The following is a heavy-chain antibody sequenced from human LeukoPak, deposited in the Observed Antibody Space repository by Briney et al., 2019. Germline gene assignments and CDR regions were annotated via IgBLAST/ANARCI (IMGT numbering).Heavy chain of an antibody. J-gene: IGHJ4*02. Sequence: XWVSFISGSGDITYYADSVKGRFTISRDNSKNTLYLQMNSLRAEDTALYYCAKSRGESRGASNYWGQGTLVTVSS. D-gene: IGHD1-26*01. V-gene: IGHV3-23*01. CDR2: ISGSGDIT. CDR3: AKSRGESRGASNY.